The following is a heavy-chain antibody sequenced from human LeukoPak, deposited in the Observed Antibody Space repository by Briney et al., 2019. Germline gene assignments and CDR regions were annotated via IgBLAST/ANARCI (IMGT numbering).Heavy chain of an antibody. D-gene: IGHD2-2*01. CDR3: ARDGQGAPGY. CDR1: GFTFSSYS. CDR2: ISSSSSYI. J-gene: IGHJ4*02. Sequence: GGPLRLSCAASGFTFSSYSMNWVRQAPGKGLEWVSSISSSSSYIYYADSVKGRFTISRDNAKNSLYLQMNSLRAEDTAVYYCARDGQGAPGYWGQGTLVTVSS. V-gene: IGHV3-21*01.